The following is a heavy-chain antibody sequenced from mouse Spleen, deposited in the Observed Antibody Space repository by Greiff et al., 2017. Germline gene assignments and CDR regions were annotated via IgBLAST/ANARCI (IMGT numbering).Heavy chain of an antibody. V-gene: IGHV1-4*01. Sequence: QVQLKESGAELARPGASVKMSCKASGYTFTSYTMHWVKQRPGQGLEWIGYINPSSGYTKYNQKFKDKATLTADKSSSTAYMQLSSLTSEDSAVYYCARTWAYYFDYWGQGTTLTVSS. CDR1: GYTFTSYT. CDR3: ARTWAYYFDY. J-gene: IGHJ2*01. CDR2: INPSSGYT. D-gene: IGHD4-1*01.